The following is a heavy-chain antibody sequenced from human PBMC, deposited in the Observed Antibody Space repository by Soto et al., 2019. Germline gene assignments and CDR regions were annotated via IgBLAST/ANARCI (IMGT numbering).Heavy chain of an antibody. CDR1: GFTFSSYS. CDR3: ARDTYYYGSGSYSP. CDR2: ISSSSSYI. Sequence: EVQLVESGGGLVKPGGSLRLSCAASGFTFSSYSMNWVRQAPGKGLEWVSSISSSSSYIYYADSVKGRFTIARDNAKNSLYLQMNSLRAEDMAVYYCARDTYYYGSGSYSPWGQRNLVTVSS. D-gene: IGHD3-10*01. V-gene: IGHV3-21*01. J-gene: IGHJ5*02.